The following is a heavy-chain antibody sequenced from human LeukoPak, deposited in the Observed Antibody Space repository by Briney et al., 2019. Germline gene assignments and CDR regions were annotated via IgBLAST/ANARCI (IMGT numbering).Heavy chain of an antibody. Sequence: QPGGSLRLSCAASGFTFSNYAMSWVRQAPGKGLEWVSTISGSGGSTYYADSVKGRFTISRDNAKNSLYLQMNSLRAEDTAVYYCARELRGSSWLALYYMDVWGKGTTVTVSS. V-gene: IGHV3-23*01. CDR1: GFTFSNYA. CDR2: ISGSGGST. CDR3: ARELRGSSWLALYYMDV. D-gene: IGHD6-13*01. J-gene: IGHJ6*03.